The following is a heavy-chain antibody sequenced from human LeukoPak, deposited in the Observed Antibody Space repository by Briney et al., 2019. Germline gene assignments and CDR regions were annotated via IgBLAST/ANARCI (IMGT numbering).Heavy chain of an antibody. J-gene: IGHJ4*02. CDR3: ASGPIYCSGGSCHQYYFDY. Sequence: GASVKVSCKASGGTFSSYAISWVRQVPGQGLEWMGGIIPIFGTANYAQKFQGRVTITADESTSTAYMELSSLRSEDTAVYYCASGPIYCSGGSCHQYYFDYWGQGTLVTVSS. CDR2: IIPIFGTA. CDR1: GGTFSSYA. V-gene: IGHV1-69*01. D-gene: IGHD2-15*01.